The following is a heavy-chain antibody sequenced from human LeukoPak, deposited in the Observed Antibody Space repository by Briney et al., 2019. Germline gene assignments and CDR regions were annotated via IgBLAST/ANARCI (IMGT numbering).Heavy chain of an antibody. V-gene: IGHV3-7*01. D-gene: IGHD3-3*01. Sequence: GGSLRLSCAASGFAFSTNWMDWVHQAPGKGLEWVGNINQDGSVKHYVDSVRGRFTISRDNARNSVYLQMSALRVEDTAVYYCTRDFVFWGQGSLVTASS. J-gene: IGHJ4*02. CDR3: TRDFVF. CDR1: GFAFSTNW. CDR2: INQDGSVK.